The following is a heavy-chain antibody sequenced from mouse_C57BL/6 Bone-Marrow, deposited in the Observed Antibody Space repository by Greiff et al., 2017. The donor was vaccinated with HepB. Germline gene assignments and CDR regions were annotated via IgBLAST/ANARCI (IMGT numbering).Heavy chain of an antibody. J-gene: IGHJ3*01. CDR1: GFTFSSYG. CDR3: ARRGLHDVYFPGFAY. CDR2: INSGGSST. D-gene: IGHD2-3*01. V-gene: IGHV5-6*02. Sequence: EVMLVESGGDLVNPGGSLKLSCAASGFTFSSYGMSWVRQTPDKRLEWVATINSGGSSTYYPDSVKGRFTISRDNAKNTLYLQMSSLKSEDTAIYSCARRGLHDVYFPGFAYWGQGTLVTVSA.